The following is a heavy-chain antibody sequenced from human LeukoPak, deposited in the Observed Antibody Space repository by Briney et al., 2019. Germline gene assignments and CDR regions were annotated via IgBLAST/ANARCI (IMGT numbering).Heavy chain of an antibody. J-gene: IGHJ4*02. CDR3: ARHAGNCSSTSCYYYFDY. Sequence: ASVKVSCKASGYTFTGYYMHWVRQAPGQGLEWMGWINPNSGGTNYAQKFQGRVTMTRDTSISTAYMELSRLRSDDTAVYYCARHAGNCSSTSCYYYFDYWGQGTLVTVSS. D-gene: IGHD2-2*01. CDR2: INPNSGGT. CDR1: GYTFTGYY. V-gene: IGHV1-2*02.